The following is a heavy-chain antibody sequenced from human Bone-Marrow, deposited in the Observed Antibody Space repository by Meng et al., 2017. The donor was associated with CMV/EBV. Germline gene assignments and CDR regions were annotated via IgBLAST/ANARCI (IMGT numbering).Heavy chain of an antibody. Sequence: ASVKVSCKASGYTFTGYYMHWVRQAPGQELEWMGWINPNSGGTNYAQKFQGRVTMTRDTSISTAYMELSRLRSDDTAVYYCAIPGYCSSTSCSIYYYYYGMDVWGQGTTVTVSS. J-gene: IGHJ6*02. CDR3: AIPGYCSSTSCSIYYYYYGMDV. CDR2: INPNSGGT. CDR1: GYTFTGYY. D-gene: IGHD2-2*01. V-gene: IGHV1-2*02.